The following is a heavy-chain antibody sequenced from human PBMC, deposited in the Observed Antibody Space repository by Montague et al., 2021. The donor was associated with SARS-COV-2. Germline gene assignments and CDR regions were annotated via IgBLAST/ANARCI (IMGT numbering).Heavy chain of an antibody. J-gene: IGHJ4*02. CDR3: ARSGVGIFDFSYFDS. D-gene: IGHD3-3*01. CDR2: RYQNGAT. Sequence: SETLSLTCSVSGFSISSGYYWGWIRQTPGKGLEWIGSRYQNGATYYSPSLKRPVTILQDTSNNQFSLSLTSVTAADTAVYYCARSGVGIFDFSYFDSWGQGSLVIVSS. CDR1: GFSISSGYY. V-gene: IGHV4-38-2*02.